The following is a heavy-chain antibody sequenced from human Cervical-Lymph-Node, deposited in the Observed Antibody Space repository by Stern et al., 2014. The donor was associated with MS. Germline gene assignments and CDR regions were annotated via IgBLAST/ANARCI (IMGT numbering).Heavy chain of an antibody. Sequence: EVQLVQSGAEVKKPGESLRISCEVSGYRFTNNWIGWVRQMPGKGLEWMGSIYPGDAETRYRPSLQGQVTILVDKYKTTAYLQWSSLKASDTAIYYCARRGHGYMGIDYWGQGTLVTVSS. CDR3: ARRGHGYMGIDY. D-gene: IGHD1-1*01. J-gene: IGHJ4*02. V-gene: IGHV5-51*03. CDR1: GYRFTNNW. CDR2: IYPGDAET.